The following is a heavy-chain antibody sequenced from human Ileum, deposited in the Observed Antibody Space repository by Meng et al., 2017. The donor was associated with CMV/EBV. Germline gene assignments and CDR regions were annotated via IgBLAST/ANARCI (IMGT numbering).Heavy chain of an antibody. CDR3: ARGRFLDY. D-gene: IGHD2/OR15-2a*01. CDR2: ISSTDQSV. V-gene: IGHV3-48*03. CDR1: GYTFRSYE. J-gene: IGHJ4*02. Sequence: GESLKISCAASGYTFRSYEMNWVRQAPGKGLEWISYISSTDQSVYYADSVKGRFTISRDNAENSLYLHMNSLRVDDTATYYCARGRFLDYWGQGTLVTVSS.